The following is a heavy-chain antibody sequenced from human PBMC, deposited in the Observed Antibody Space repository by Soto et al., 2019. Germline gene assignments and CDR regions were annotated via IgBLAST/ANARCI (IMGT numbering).Heavy chain of an antibody. D-gene: IGHD4-17*01. V-gene: IGHV4-59*01. Sequence: QVQLQESGPGLVKPSETLSLTCTVSGGSISNYYWSWIRQPPGKGLEWIGYIYYSGSTNYNPSLKNRVTISVDTSKNQFSLKLSSVTAADTAVYYCASETTVTDAFDIWGQGTMVTVSS. CDR1: GGSISNYY. J-gene: IGHJ3*02. CDR2: IYYSGST. CDR3: ASETTVTDAFDI.